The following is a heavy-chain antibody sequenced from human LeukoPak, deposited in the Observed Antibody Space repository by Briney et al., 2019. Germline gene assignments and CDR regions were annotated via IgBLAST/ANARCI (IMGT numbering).Heavy chain of an antibody. J-gene: IGHJ4*02. V-gene: IGHV4-59*01. D-gene: IGHD2-21*01. CDR1: GGSISSYY. CDR3: ARVIYASLWVFDY. CDR2: IYYSGST. Sequence: SETLSLTCTVSGGSISSYYWSWIRQPPGKGLEWIGYIYYSGSTNYNPSLKSRVTISVDTSKNQFSLKLSSVTAADTAVYYCARVIYASLWVFDYWGQGTLVTVSS.